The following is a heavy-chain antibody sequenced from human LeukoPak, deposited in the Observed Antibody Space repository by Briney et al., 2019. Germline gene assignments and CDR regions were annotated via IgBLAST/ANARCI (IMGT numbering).Heavy chain of an antibody. J-gene: IGHJ6*03. Sequence: SVKVSCKASGGTFSSYAISWVRQAPGQGLEWMGGIIPIFGTANYAQKFQGRVTITADESTSTAYMELSSLRSEDTAVYYCARGYSYGYVYYYMDVWGKGTTVTVSS. CDR3: ARGYSYGYVYYYMDV. CDR2: IIPIFGTA. CDR1: GGTFSSYA. V-gene: IGHV1-69*13. D-gene: IGHD5-18*01.